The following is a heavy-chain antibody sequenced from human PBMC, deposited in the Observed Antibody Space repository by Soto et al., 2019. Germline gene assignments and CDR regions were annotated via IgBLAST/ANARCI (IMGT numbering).Heavy chain of an antibody. CDR1: VYTFTSYF. V-gene: IGHV1-46*01. D-gene: IGHD2-2*01. CDR2: INPSGGSR. CDR3: ARNHCSSTSCYPAWFDP. Sequence: GAAVKVSFKASVYTFTSYFMHWLRQAPGQGREWMGIINPSGGSRSYAQKFQGRVTMTRDTSTRTVYMELRSLRSEDTAVYYCARNHCSSTSCYPAWFDPWGQGTLVTVSS. J-gene: IGHJ5*02.